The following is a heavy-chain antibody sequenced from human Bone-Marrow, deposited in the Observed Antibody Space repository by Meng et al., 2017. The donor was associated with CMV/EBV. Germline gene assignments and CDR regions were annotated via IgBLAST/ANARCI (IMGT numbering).Heavy chain of an antibody. Sequence: GESLKISCAASGFTFSGSAMHWVRQAPGKGLEWVAVISYDGSNKYYADSVKGRFTISRDNSKNTLYLQMNSLRAEDTAVYYCARDGPQSGSERGDYFDYWGQGTLVTVSS. CDR1: GFTFSGSA. CDR2: ISYDGSNK. D-gene: IGHD1-26*01. V-gene: IGHV3-30-3*01. CDR3: ARDGPQSGSERGDYFDY. J-gene: IGHJ4*02.